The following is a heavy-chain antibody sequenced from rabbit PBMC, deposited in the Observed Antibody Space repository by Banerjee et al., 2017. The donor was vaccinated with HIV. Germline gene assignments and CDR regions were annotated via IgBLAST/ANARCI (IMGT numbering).Heavy chain of an antibody. J-gene: IGHJ3*01. V-gene: IGHV1S45*01. CDR1: GFSFSSSYW. D-gene: IGHD1-1*01. CDR2: IFTGSSGST. CDR3: AGEVTNSNGGYDL. Sequence: QEQLEESGGDLVKPGASLTLTCTASGFSFSSSYWICWVRQAPGKGLEWIACIFTGSSGSTWYATWAKGRFTGSKTSSTTVTLQMTSLTAADTATYFCAGEVTNSNGGYDLWGQGTLVTVS.